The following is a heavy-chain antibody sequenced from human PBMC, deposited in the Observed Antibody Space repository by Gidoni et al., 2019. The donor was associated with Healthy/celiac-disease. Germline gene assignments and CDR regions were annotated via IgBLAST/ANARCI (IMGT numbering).Heavy chain of an antibody. CDR1: GFTFSSYA. CDR3: ARDLPGGVVPVFPDY. J-gene: IGHJ4*02. V-gene: IGHV3-30-3*01. CDR2: ISYDGSNK. Sequence: QVQLVESGGGVVQPGRSLRLSCAASGFTFSSYAMHWVRQAPGKGLEWVAVISYDGSNKYYADSVKGRFTISRDNSKNTLYLQMNSLRAEDTAVYYCARDLPGGVVPVFPDYWGQGTLVTVSS. D-gene: IGHD2-2*01.